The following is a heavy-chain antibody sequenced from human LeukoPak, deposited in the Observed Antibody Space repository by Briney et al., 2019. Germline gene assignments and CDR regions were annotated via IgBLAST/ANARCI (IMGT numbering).Heavy chain of an antibody. D-gene: IGHD6-13*01. CDR1: GGSITSYY. Sequence: SETLSLTCTVSGGSITSYYWSWIRQPPGKGLECIGYIHYSGSTNYNPSLKSRVTISKDTSKNQFSLKLNSVTAADTALYYCARFIGSSWLAFDIWGQGTMVTVSS. J-gene: IGHJ3*02. V-gene: IGHV4-59*01. CDR3: ARFIGSSWLAFDI. CDR2: IHYSGST.